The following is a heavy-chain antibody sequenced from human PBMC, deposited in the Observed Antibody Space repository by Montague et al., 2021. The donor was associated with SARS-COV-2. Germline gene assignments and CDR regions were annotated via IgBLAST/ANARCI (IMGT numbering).Heavy chain of an antibody. D-gene: IGHD3-10*01. CDR3: ARVPVLLWFGEQGYWFDP. V-gene: IGHV4-59*01. CDR1: GGSISSYY. Sequence: SETLSLTCTVSGGSISSYYWSWIRQPPGKGLEWIGYIYYSGSTNCNPSLKSRVTISVDTSKNQFSLKLSSVTAADTAVYYCARVPVLLWFGEQGYWFDPWGQGTLVTVSS. J-gene: IGHJ5*02. CDR2: IYYSGST.